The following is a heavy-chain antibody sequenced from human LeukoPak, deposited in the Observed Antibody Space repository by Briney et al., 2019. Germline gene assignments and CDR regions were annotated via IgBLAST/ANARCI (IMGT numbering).Heavy chain of an antibody. Sequence: GGSLRLSCVASGFTFNTAWLSWLRQAPGKGLEGVGRIKRKSDDGTADYAAPAKGRFIISRDDSKNTLYLQMNSLRIEDTAVYYCTTGSVFGVLTYAEDYWGQGTLVTVSS. CDR3: TTGSVFGVLTYAEDY. CDR1: GFTFNTAW. D-gene: IGHD3-3*01. J-gene: IGHJ4*02. V-gene: IGHV3-15*01. CDR2: IKRKSDDGTA.